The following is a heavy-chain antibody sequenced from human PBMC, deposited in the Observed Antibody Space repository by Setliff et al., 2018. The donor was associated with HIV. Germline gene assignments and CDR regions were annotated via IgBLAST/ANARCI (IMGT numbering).Heavy chain of an antibody. CDR3: ARQIEGFDN. V-gene: IGHV4-59*08. D-gene: IGHD2-21*01. J-gene: IGHJ4*02. CDR2: FYYGGTT. CDR1: GTSINNYY. Sequence: SETLSLTCTVSGTSINNYYWNWIRQAPGKGLEWIGYFYYGGTTDHNPSLKSRVTISVDMSKRQFSLQLTSVTAADTAVYYCARQIEGFDNWGRGTLVTVSS.